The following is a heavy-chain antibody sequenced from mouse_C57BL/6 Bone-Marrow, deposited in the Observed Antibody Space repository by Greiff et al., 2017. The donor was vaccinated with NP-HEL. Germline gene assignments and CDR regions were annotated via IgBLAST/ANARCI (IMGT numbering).Heavy chain of an antibody. Sequence: QVQLQQPGAELVKPGASVKLSCKASGYTFTSYWMHWVKQRPGQGLEWIGMIHPNSGSTNYNEKFKSKATLTVDKSSSTAYMQLSSLTSEDSAVYYCARSGYYGGKYAMDYWGQGTSVTVSS. CDR1: GYTFTSYW. V-gene: IGHV1-64*01. CDR2: IHPNSGST. J-gene: IGHJ4*01. D-gene: IGHD1-1*01. CDR3: ARSGYYGGKYAMDY.